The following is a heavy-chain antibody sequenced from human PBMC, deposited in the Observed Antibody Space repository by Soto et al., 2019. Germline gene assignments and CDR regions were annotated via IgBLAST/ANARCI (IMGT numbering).Heavy chain of an antibody. CDR3: ARDRKATTVTTFDY. CDR2: IWYDGSNK. CDR1: GFTFSSYG. D-gene: IGHD4-17*01. Sequence: GGSLRLSCAASGFTFSSYGMHWVRQAPGKGLEWVAVIWYDGSNKYYADSVKGRFTISRDNSKNTLYLQMNSLRAEDTAVYYCARDRKATTVTTFDYWGQGTLVTVSS. V-gene: IGHV3-33*01. J-gene: IGHJ4*02.